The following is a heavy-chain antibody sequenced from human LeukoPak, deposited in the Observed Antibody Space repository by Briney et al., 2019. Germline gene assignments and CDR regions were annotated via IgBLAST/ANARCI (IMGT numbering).Heavy chain of an antibody. V-gene: IGHV1-18*01. Sequence: ASVKVSCKASGYTFTSYGISWVRQAPGQGLEWMGWISAYNGNTNYAQKLQGRVTMTRDTSTSTVYMELSSLRSEDTAVYYCARGGGEKAADCGGDCYYYWGQGTLVTVSS. CDR2: ISAYNGNT. J-gene: IGHJ4*02. D-gene: IGHD2-21*02. CDR1: GYTFTSYG. CDR3: ARGGGEKAADCGGDCYYY.